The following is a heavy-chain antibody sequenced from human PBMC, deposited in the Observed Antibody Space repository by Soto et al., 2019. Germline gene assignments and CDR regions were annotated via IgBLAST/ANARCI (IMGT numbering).Heavy chain of an antibody. V-gene: IGHV1-18*01. D-gene: IGHD1-1*01. CDR1: GYIFTTFG. J-gene: IGHJ4*02. CDR3: ARDGGTGLDY. Sequence: QVQLVQSGAEGRKPGASVKVSCKASGYIFTTFGIGWGRQAPGQGLEWMGWISAYNGNRNFAQNVRDRVTMTTDTSTNTAHMELRSLRSDDTAVYYCARDGGTGLDYWGQGTLVTVSS. CDR2: ISAYNGNR.